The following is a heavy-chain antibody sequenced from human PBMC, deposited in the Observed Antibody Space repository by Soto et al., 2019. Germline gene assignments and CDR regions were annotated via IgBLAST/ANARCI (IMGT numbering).Heavy chain of an antibody. CDR2: ISYDGSNK. D-gene: IGHD3-16*02. J-gene: IGHJ3*02. V-gene: IGHV3-30-3*01. CDR1: GLNFSSYA. Sequence: GGSKLVSCAAAGLNFSSYAMHWVRQDTGKGLEWVAVISYDGSNKYYADSVKGRFTISRDNSKNTLYLQMNSLRAEDTAVYYCARDRGLLRYKDAFDIWGQGTMVTVSS. CDR3: ARDRGLLRYKDAFDI.